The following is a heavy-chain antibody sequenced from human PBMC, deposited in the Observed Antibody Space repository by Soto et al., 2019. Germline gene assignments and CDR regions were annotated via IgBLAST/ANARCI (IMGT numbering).Heavy chain of an antibody. Sequence: PGGSLRLSCAASGFTSSDYYMSWIRQAPGKGLEWVSYISSSGSTIYYADSVKGRFTISRDNAKNSLYLQMNSLRAEDTAVYYCAREGLPQAGYDFWSGYSIQNLYNWFDPWGQGTLVTVSS. CDR2: ISSSGSTI. J-gene: IGHJ5*02. CDR3: AREGLPQAGYDFWSGYSIQNLYNWFDP. V-gene: IGHV3-11*01. CDR1: GFTSSDYY. D-gene: IGHD3-3*01.